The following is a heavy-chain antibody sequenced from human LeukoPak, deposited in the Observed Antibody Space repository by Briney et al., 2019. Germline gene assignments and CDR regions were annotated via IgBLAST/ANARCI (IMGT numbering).Heavy chain of an antibody. CDR2: LKLYDGSI. CDR1: GYSFIRYH. J-gene: IGHJ4*02. V-gene: IGHV1-46*01. D-gene: IGHD3-22*01. Sequence: GASVKVSCKASGYSFIRYHIHWVRQAPGQGLEWMGVLKLYDGSISHAQKFQGRVTMTSDTSTSTVYMELSSLRSEDTAVYFCARALKYYYDSSGSHIGGFDYWGQGTLVTVSS. CDR3: ARALKYYYDSSGSHIGGFDY.